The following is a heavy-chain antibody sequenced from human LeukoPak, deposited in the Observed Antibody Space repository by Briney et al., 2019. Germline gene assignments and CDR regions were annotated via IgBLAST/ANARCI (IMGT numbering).Heavy chain of an antibody. J-gene: IGHJ4*02. CDR1: GFTFSSYS. V-gene: IGHV3-21*01. D-gene: IGHD1-7*01. CDR2: ISSSSSYI. CDR3: AGDRITGTTVLSGDY. Sequence: GGSLRLSCAASGFTFSSYSMNWVRQAPGKGLEWVSSISSSSSYIYYADSVKGRFTISRDNAKNSLYLQMNSLRAEDTAVYYCAGDRITGTTVLSGDYWGQGTLVTVSS.